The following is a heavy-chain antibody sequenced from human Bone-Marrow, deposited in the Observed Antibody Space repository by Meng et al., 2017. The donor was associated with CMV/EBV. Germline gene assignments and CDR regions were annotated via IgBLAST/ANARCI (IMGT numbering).Heavy chain of an antibody. CDR3: ATAGGYSNNIFGVAP. CDR1: GFRFMSYS. D-gene: IGHD4-11*01. V-gene: IGHV3-21*01. CDR2: IDTRSTSI. J-gene: IGHJ5*02. Sequence: GESLKISCVASGFRFMSYSMIWVRQAPGKGLECVSSIDTRSTSIEYEDSVKGRFTISRDNARNSLYLEMNRLRVEDTAVYYCATAGGYSNNIFGVAPWGQGTLVTVSS.